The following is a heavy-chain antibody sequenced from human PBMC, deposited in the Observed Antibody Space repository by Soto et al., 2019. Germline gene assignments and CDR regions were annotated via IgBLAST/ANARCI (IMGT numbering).Heavy chain of an antibody. J-gene: IGHJ4*02. D-gene: IGHD2-2*01. Sequence: ASVKVSCKASGYTFSSYGISWVRQAPGQGLEWMGWISAYNGNTNYAQKLQGRVTMTTDTSTSTAYMELRSLRSDGTAVYYCARDPRIVVVPAATNFDYWGQGTLVTVSS. CDR3: ARDPRIVVVPAATNFDY. V-gene: IGHV1-18*01. CDR2: ISAYNGNT. CDR1: GYTFSSYG.